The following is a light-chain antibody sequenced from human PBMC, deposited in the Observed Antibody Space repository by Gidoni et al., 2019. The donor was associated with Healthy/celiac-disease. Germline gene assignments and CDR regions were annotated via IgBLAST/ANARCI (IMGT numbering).Light chain of an antibody. Sequence: AIQMHQSPSSLSASVGDRVTITCRASQGIRNDLGWYQQKPGKAPKLLIYAASSLQSGVPSRFSGSGSGTDFTLTISSLQPEDFATYYCLQDYNYPYTFGQXTKLEIK. V-gene: IGKV1-6*01. CDR1: QGIRND. CDR3: LQDYNYPYT. J-gene: IGKJ2*01. CDR2: AAS.